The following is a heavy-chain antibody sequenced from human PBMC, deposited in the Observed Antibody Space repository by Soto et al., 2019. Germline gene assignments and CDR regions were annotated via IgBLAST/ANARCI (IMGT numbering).Heavy chain of an antibody. Sequence: SETLSLTCTVSGGSISSYYWSWIRQPPGKGLEWIGYIYYSGSTNYNPSLKSRVTISVDTSKNQFSLKLSSVTAADTAVYYCARESRDLTSSDFWSGYYDYWGQGTLVTVSS. V-gene: IGHV4-59*01. CDR2: IYYSGST. CDR1: GGSISSYY. D-gene: IGHD3-3*01. J-gene: IGHJ4*02. CDR3: ARESRDLTSSDFWSGYYDY.